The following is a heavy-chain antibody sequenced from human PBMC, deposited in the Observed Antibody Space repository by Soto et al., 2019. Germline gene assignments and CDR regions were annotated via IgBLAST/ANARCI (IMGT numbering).Heavy chain of an antibody. CDR2: INPSGGST. J-gene: IGHJ3*02. D-gene: IGHD3-22*01. Sequence: ASVKVSCKASGYTFTSYYMHWVRQAPGQGLEWMGIINPSGGSTSYAQKFQGRVTMTRDTSTSTVYMELSSLRSEDTAVYYCARPYYYDSSGQRQLVAFDIWVQGTMVTVSS. CDR1: GYTFTSYY. CDR3: ARPYYYDSSGQRQLVAFDI. V-gene: IGHV1-46*01.